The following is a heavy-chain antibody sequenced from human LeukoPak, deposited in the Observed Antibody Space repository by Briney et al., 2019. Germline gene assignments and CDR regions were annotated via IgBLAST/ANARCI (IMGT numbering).Heavy chain of an antibody. J-gene: IGHJ5*02. CDR1: GFPLSTSGVG. V-gene: IGHV2-5*01. Sequence: SGPTLVKPTQTLTLTCTFSGFPLSTSGVGVGWIRQPPGKALEWLALIYWNDDKRYSPSLKSRLTITKDTSKNQVVLTMTNMDPVDTATYYCAHSSYYYDSSGCFWNWFDPWGQGTLVTVSS. CDR2: IYWNDDK. D-gene: IGHD3-22*01. CDR3: AHSSYYYDSSGCFWNWFDP.